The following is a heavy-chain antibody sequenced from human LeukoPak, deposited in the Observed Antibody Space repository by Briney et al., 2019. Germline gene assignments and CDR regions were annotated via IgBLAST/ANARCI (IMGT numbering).Heavy chain of an antibody. CDR1: GFIFDDYA. J-gene: IGHJ4*02. CDR2: ISWNSGSI. D-gene: IGHD1-26*01. Sequence: GGSLRLSCAVSGFIFDDYAMHWVRQAPGKGLEWVSGISWNSGSIAYADSVKGRFTISRDNAKNSLYLQMNSLRAEDTALYYCAKDTNSGSYVDYFDYWGQGTLVTVSS. V-gene: IGHV3-9*01. CDR3: AKDTNSGSYVDYFDY.